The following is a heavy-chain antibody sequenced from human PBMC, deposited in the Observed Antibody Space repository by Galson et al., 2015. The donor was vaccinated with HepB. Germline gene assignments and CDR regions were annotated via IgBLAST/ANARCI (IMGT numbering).Heavy chain of an antibody. Sequence: SLRLSCAASGFRLTDYAMNWVRRAPGKGLEWAAYISSDSTTIHYADSVKGRFTISRDNAKNSVFLRMNSLRGEDTAVYYCVRDRGSGFGGNDVPSFDYWGRGSLVTVSP. V-gene: IGHV3-48*01. J-gene: IGHJ4*02. CDR1: GFRLTDYA. D-gene: IGHD5-12*01. CDR3: VRDRGSGFGGNDVPSFDY. CDR2: ISSDSTTI.